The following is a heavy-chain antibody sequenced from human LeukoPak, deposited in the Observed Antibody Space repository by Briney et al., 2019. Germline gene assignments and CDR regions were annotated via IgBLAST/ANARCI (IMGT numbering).Heavy chain of an antibody. Sequence: ASVKVSCKASGYTFTSYDINWVRQAPGQGLEWMGIINPSGGSTSYAQKFQGRVTMTRDTSTSTVYMELSSLRSEDTAVYYCASRNEYSSGWYNFDYWGQGTLVTVSS. V-gene: IGHV1-46*01. J-gene: IGHJ4*02. D-gene: IGHD6-19*01. CDR3: ASRNEYSSGWYNFDY. CDR2: INPSGGST. CDR1: GYTFTSYD.